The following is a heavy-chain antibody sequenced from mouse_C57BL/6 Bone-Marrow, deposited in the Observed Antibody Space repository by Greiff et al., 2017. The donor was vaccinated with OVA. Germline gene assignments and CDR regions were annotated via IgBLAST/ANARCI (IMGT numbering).Heavy chain of an antibody. CDR2: IRNKANNHAT. D-gene: IGHD1-1*01. CDR1: GFTFSDAW. J-gene: IGHJ1*03. CDR3: TRDYGISYCYFDV. Sequence: EVQLVESGGGLVQPGGSMKLSCAASGFTFSDAWMDWVRQSPEKGLEWVAEIRNKANNHATYYAEYVNGRFTISRDESKSSVYLQMNSLRAEDTGIYYCTRDYGISYCYFDVWGTGTTVTVSS. V-gene: IGHV6-6*01.